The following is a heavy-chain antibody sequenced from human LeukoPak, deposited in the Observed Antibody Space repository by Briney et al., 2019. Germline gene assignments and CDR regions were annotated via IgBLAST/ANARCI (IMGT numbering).Heavy chain of an antibody. CDR2: ISYSGST. J-gene: IGHJ4*02. V-gene: IGHV4-59*12. CDR1: GGSISGYY. D-gene: IGHD6-13*01. Sequence: SETLSLTCTVSGGSISGYYWSWIRQPPGKGLEWVGYISYSGSTNYNPSLKSRVTISVDTSKNQFSLKLSSVTAADTAVYYCARDELPLSSSSVGDYWGQGTLVTVSS. CDR3: ARDELPLSSSSVGDY.